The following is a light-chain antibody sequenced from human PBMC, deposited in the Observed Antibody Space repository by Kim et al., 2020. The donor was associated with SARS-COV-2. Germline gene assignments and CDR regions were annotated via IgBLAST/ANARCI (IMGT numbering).Light chain of an antibody. CDR2: KAS. J-gene: IGKJ5*01. CDR3: QKHNTNSIS. Sequence: SVGDRVTITCRASQSIGTWLAWDQQKPGKVPKALIYKASTLESGVPSRFSGSGTGTEFTLSISRLNPDDFATYYCQKHNTNSISFGPGTRLEIK. CDR1: QSIGTW. V-gene: IGKV1-5*03.